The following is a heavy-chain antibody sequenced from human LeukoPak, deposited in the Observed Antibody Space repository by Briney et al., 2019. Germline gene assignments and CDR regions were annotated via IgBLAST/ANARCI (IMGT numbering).Heavy chain of an antibody. CDR1: GYTFTGYY. D-gene: IGHD6-25*01. Sequence: ASVKVSCKASGYTFTGYYMHWVRQASGQGREWMGWSNPNRGGAKYAQRFQGRVTMNRETSIRTDYMERSGLRSDDTAVYYCPSAATYLRAEDGMDVWGQGTTVTVSS. CDR2: SNPNRGGA. V-gene: IGHV1-2*02. CDR3: PSAATYLRAEDGMDV. J-gene: IGHJ6*02.